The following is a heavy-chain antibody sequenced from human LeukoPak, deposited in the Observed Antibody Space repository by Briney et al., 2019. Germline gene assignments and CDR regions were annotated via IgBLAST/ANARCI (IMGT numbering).Heavy chain of an antibody. V-gene: IGHV4-4*02. CDR1: GGSISSSNW. CDR3: ARDWVIAAAGFTLNWFDP. Sequence: SETLSLTCAVSGGSISSSNWWSWVRQPPGKGLEWIGEIYHSGSTNYNPSLKSRVTISVDKSKNQFSLKLSSVTAADTAVYYCARDWVIAAAGFTLNWFDPWGQGTLVTVSS. D-gene: IGHD6-13*01. J-gene: IGHJ5*02. CDR2: IYHSGST.